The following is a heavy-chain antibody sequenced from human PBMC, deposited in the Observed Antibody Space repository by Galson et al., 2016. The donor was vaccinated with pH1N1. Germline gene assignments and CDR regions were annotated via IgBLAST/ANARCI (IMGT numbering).Heavy chain of an antibody. V-gene: IGHV4-31*03. CDR1: GGSISSGDYY. Sequence: TLSLTCTVSGGSISSGDYYWNWIRQHPGKGLEWIGYIYYSGSTSYNPSLKSRVTVSVDPSKNQFSLKLSSVTAADTAVYYFARNAYGDYVGWFDPWGQGTLVTVSS. CDR2: IYYSGST. CDR3: ARNAYGDYVGWFDP. J-gene: IGHJ5*02. D-gene: IGHD4-17*01.